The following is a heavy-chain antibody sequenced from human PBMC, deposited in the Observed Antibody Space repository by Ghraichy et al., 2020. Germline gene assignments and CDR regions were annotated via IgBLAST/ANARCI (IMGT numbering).Heavy chain of an antibody. J-gene: IGHJ4*02. CDR1: GGSVSSGSYY. CDR2: IYYSGST. CDR3: ARDSEEAAVDY. V-gene: IGHV4-61*01. Sequence: SETLSLTCTVSGGSVSSGSYYWSWIRQPPGKGLEWIGYIYYSGSTNYNPSLKSRVTISVDTSKNQFSLKLSSVTAADTAVYYCARDSEEAAVDYWGQGTLVTVSS. D-gene: IGHD6-13*01.